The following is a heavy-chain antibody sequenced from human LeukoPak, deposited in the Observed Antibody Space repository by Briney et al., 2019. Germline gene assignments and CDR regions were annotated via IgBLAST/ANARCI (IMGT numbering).Heavy chain of an antibody. J-gene: IGHJ4*02. CDR1: GFTFSSYG. D-gene: IGHD3-9*01. CDR2: ISYDGSNK. Sequence: PGGSLRLSCAASGFTFSSYGVHWVRQAPGKGLEWVAVISYDGSNKYYADSVKGRFTISRDNSKNTLYLQMNSLRPEDTAVYYCAKDRPYDVLTGFDYWGQGTLVTVSS. V-gene: IGHV3-30*18. CDR3: AKDRPYDVLTGFDY.